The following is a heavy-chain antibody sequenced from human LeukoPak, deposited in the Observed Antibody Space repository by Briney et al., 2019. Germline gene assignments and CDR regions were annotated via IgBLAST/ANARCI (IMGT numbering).Heavy chain of an antibody. D-gene: IGHD6-19*01. CDR1: GGSFSGYY. J-gene: IGHJ4*02. CDR3: ARGAVAGTGS. V-gene: IGHV4-34*01. Sequence: SETLSLTCAVYGGSFSGYYWSWIRQPPGKGPEWIGEINHSGSTNYNPSLKSRVTISVDTSKNQFSLKLSSVTAADTAVYYCARGAVAGTGSWGQGTLVTVSS. CDR2: INHSGST.